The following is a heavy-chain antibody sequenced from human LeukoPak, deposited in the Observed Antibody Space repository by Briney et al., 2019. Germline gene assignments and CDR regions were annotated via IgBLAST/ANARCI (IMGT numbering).Heavy chain of an antibody. CDR3: ARDRGYCSSTSCYGEYYFDY. D-gene: IGHD2-2*01. V-gene: IGHV3-7*01. Sequence: GGSLRLSCAASGFTFSNSWMNWVRQAPGKGLEWVANIKSDGNDKYYVDSVKGRFTVSRDNAKNSLYLQMNTLGAEDTAVYYCARDRGYCSSTSCYGEYYFDYWGQGTLVTVSS. J-gene: IGHJ4*02. CDR2: IKSDGNDK. CDR1: GFTFSNSW.